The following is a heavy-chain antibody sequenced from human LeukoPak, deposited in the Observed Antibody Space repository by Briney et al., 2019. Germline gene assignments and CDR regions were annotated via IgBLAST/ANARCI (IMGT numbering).Heavy chain of an antibody. V-gene: IGHV3-49*04. J-gene: IGHJ4*02. CDR2: IRSKAYGGTT. Sequence: GGSLRLSCTASGFTFGYYAMSWVRQAPGMGLEWVSFIRSKAYGGTTEYAASVKGRFTISRDDSKSIAYLQMNSLKSEDTAVYYCSRGPVAASFAYWGQGTLVTVSS. CDR3: SRGPVAASFAY. CDR1: GFTFGYYA. D-gene: IGHD2-15*01.